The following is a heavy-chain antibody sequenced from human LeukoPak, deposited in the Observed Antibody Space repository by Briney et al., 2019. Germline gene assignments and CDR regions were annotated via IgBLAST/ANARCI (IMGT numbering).Heavy chain of an antibody. V-gene: IGHV4-34*01. CDR3: APRGRDYGDYTTSRVY. Sequence: SETLSLTCAVYGGSFSGYYWSWIRQPPGKGLEWIGEINHSGSTNYNPSLKSRVTISADTSKSQFSLKLTSMTAADTAVYYCAPRGRDYGDYTTSRVYWGQGTLVTVSS. D-gene: IGHD4-17*01. CDR2: INHSGST. J-gene: IGHJ4*02. CDR1: GGSFSGYY.